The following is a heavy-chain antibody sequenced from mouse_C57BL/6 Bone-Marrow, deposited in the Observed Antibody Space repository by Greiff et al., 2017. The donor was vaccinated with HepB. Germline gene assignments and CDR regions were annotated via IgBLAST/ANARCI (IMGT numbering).Heavy chain of an antibody. CDR3: ARRRSSYFDY. J-gene: IGHJ2*01. Sequence: DVKLVESGGGLVQPGGSLKLSCAASGFTFSDYYMYWVRQTPEKRLEWVAYISNGGGSTYYPDTVKGRFTISRDNAKNTLYLQMSRLKSEDTAMYYCARRRSSYFDYWGQGTTLTVSS. CDR1: GFTFSDYY. D-gene: IGHD1-1*01. V-gene: IGHV5-12*01. CDR2: ISNGGGST.